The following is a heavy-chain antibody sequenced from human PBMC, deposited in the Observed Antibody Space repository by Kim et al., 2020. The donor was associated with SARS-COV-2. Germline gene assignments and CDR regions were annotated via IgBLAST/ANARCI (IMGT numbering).Heavy chain of an antibody. D-gene: IGHD6-13*01. CDR3: GRDSIAAGGNYYVYGMDV. V-gene: IGHV3-11*05. Sequence: VKGRFTIARDNAKNLMYLQMNSLRAEGTAVYYCGRDSIAAGGNYYVYGMDVWGQGTTVTVSS. J-gene: IGHJ6*02.